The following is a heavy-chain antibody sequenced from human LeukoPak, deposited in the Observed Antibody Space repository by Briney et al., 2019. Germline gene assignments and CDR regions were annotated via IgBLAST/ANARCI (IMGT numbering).Heavy chain of an antibody. V-gene: IGHV3-66*01. J-gene: IGHJ4*02. Sequence: PGGSLRLSCAAPGFTFDDYGMSWVRQAPGKGLEWVSIIYSGGSTSYADSVKGRFTISRDNSKNTLYLQMNSLRTEDTAVYYCARGGSYFDISGYYFYWGQGTLVTVSS. CDR3: ARGGSYFDISGYYFY. D-gene: IGHD3-22*01. CDR1: GFTFDDYG. CDR2: IYSGGST.